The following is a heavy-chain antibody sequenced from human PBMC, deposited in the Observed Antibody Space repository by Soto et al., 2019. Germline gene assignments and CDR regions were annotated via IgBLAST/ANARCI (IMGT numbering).Heavy chain of an antibody. D-gene: IGHD3-16*02. Sequence: EVQLVESGGGLVQPGGSLRLSCAASGFIFSSYWMNWVRQAPGKGLEWVANIKQDGSEKYYVDSVKGRFTISRDNANNSRYLQMNILRAADTSVYYCARWVGYDYIWGSYHDYWGQGILVSVSS. CDR1: GFIFSSYW. V-gene: IGHV3-7*01. J-gene: IGHJ4*02. CDR2: IKQDGSEK. CDR3: ARWVGYDYIWGSYHDY.